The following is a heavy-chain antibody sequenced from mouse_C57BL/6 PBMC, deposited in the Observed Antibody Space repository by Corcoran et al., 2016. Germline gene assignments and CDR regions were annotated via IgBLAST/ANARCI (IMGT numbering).Heavy chain of an antibody. Sequence: QVQLQQSGPELVKPGASVKISSKASGYTFTDYYINWVKQRPGQGLEWIGWIFAGSGSTYYNEKFKGKATLTVDKSSSTAYMQLSSLTSEDSAVYFCARYYYGSSYAWFAYWGQGTLVTVSA. V-gene: IGHV1-75*01. CDR3: ARYYYGSSYAWFAY. CDR2: IFAGSGST. J-gene: IGHJ3*01. CDR1: GYTFTDYY. D-gene: IGHD1-1*01.